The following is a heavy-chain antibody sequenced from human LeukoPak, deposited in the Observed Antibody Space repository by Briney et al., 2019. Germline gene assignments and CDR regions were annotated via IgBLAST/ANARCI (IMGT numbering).Heavy chain of an antibody. Sequence: GGSLRLSCAASGFTFSSYWMHWVRQAPGKGLVWVSRIKTDGSRTSYADSVKGRFTISRDNAKNTLYLQMNSLRADDTAVYYCARGLIAAAGNGYYYYHGMDVWGQGTTVTVSS. D-gene: IGHD6-13*01. V-gene: IGHV3-74*01. CDR1: GFTFSSYW. CDR3: ARGLIAAAGNGYYYYHGMDV. J-gene: IGHJ6*02. CDR2: IKTDGSRT.